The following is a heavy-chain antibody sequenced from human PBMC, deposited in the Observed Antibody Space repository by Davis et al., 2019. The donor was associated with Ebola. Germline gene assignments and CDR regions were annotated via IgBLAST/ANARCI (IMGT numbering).Heavy chain of an antibody. CDR1: GYSFTSHD. Sequence: AASVKVPCKASGYSFTSHDINWVRQATGQGLEWMGWMNPSSGNTGYVQKFQGRVTMTRNTSISTAYMELSSLRSEDTAVYYCARHLNYGDYGTGWCDPWGQGTLVTVSS. CDR3: ARHLNYGDYGTGWCDP. D-gene: IGHD4-17*01. CDR2: MNPSSGNT. J-gene: IGHJ5*02. V-gene: IGHV1-8*01.